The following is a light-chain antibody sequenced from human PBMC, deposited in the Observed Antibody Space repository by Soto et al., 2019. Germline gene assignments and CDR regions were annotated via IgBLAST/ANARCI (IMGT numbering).Light chain of an antibody. CDR3: CSYGGGNNFYV. CDR1: SSDVGGYNY. Sequence: QSALTQPPSASGSPGQSVTISCAGTSSDVGGYNYVSWYQQYPGKVPKLMIYEVSERPSGVPDRFSGSKSGNTAFLTVSGLQAEDEADYYCCSYGGGNNFYVFGTGTKVTVL. J-gene: IGLJ1*01. CDR2: EVS. V-gene: IGLV2-8*01.